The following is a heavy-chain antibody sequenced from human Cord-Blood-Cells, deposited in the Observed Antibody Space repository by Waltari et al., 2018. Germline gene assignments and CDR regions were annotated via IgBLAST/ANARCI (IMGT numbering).Heavy chain of an antibody. V-gene: IGHV3-33*01. D-gene: IGHD3-22*01. J-gene: IGHJ3*02. CDR2: IWYDGSNK. CDR3: ARNYDSSGYDAFDI. CDR1: GFPFSSYG. Sequence: QVQLVESGGGVVQPGRSLRLSCAASGFPFSSYGMHWVRQAPGKGLEWVAVIWYDGSNKYYADSVKGRFTISRDNSKNTLYLQMNSLRAEDTAVYYCARNYDSSGYDAFDIWGQGTMVTVSS.